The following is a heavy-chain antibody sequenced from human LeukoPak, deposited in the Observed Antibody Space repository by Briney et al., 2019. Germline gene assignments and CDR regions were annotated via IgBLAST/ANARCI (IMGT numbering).Heavy chain of an antibody. D-gene: IGHD5-18*01. Sequence: GGSLRLSCAASGFTFSSYSMNWVRQAPGKGLEWVSSISSSSSYIYYADSVKGRFTISRDNAKNSLYLQMNSLRAEDTAVYYCARGKIQLPTDYWGQGTLVTVSS. V-gene: IGHV3-21*01. CDR3: ARGKIQLPTDY. J-gene: IGHJ4*02. CDR2: ISSSSSYI. CDR1: GFTFSSYS.